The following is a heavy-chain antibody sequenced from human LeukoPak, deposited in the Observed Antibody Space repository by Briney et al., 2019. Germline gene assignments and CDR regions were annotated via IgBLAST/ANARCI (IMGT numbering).Heavy chain of an antibody. CDR3: ARGGSYFSH. J-gene: IGHJ4*02. CDR2: IYYSGST. Sequence: PSETLSLTCTVSGGSISSSIYYWGWIRQPPGKGLEWIGSIYYSGSTYYNPSLKSRVTISVDTSKNQFSLKLSSVTAADTAVYYCARGGSYFSHWGQGTLVTVSS. CDR1: GGSISSSIYY. V-gene: IGHV4-39*01. D-gene: IGHD1-26*01.